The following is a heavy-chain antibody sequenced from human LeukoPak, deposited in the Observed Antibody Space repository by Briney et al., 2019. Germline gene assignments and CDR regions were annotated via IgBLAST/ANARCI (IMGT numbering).Heavy chain of an antibody. CDR1: GFTFSSYA. D-gene: IGHD2-2*01. CDR3: AKFPNLGDQRQPQYFQH. Sequence: GGSLRLSRAASGFTFSSYAMSSVSPAAGKGLEWVSSISGRGGSTYYAASVKGRFTLSRDNSNNTLYPQMYTLRATQPLISYCAKFPNLGDQRQPQYFQHWGQGTLVTVSS. CDR2: ISGRGGST. V-gene: IGHV3-23*01. J-gene: IGHJ1*01.